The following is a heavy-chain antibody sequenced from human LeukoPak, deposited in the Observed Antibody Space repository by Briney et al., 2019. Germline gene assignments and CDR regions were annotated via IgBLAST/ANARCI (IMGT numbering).Heavy chain of an antibody. Sequence: GGSLRLSCAASGFTFSTYAMNWVRQAPGKGLEWVAVISDDGRHNYYADSVKGRFTISRDNSKSTLYLQMNSLRAEDTAVYYCAKWAVLLWFGESSSGYYFDYWGQGALVTVSS. V-gene: IGHV3-30*04. CDR1: GFTFSTYA. D-gene: IGHD3-10*01. CDR3: AKWAVLLWFGESSSGYYFDY. J-gene: IGHJ4*02. CDR2: ISDDGRHN.